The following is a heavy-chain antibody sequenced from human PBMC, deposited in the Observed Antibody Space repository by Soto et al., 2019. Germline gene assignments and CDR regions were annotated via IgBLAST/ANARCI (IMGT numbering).Heavy chain of an antibody. V-gene: IGHV4-59*08. D-gene: IGHD6-19*01. Sequence: SETLSLTCTVSGGSISPYYWSWIRQPPGKGLEWVGYIYYSGSTNYNPSLKSRVTISVDTSKNQLSLKLRSVTAADTAVYYCARHDGFSSGWIFDYWGHGTLVTVSS. CDR2: IYYSGST. J-gene: IGHJ4*01. CDR1: GGSISPYY. CDR3: ARHDGFSSGWIFDY.